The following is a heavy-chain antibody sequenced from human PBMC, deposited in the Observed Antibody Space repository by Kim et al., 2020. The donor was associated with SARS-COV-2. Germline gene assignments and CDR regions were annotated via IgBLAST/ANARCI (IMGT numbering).Heavy chain of an antibody. J-gene: IGHJ6*02. CDR2: IYHSGST. CDR3: ARVLRFLDPPGLRGHPYYYYGMDV. V-gene: IGHV4-4*02. CDR1: GGSISSSNW. D-gene: IGHD3-3*01. Sequence: SETLSLTCAVSGGSISSSNWWSWVRQPPGKGLEWIGEIYHSGSTNYNPSLKSRVTISVDKSKNQFSLKLSSVTAADTAVYYCARVLRFLDPPGLRGHPYYYYGMDVWGQGTTVTVSS.